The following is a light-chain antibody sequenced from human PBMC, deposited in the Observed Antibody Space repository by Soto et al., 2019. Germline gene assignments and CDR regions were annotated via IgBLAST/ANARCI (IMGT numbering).Light chain of an antibody. CDR2: GAS. V-gene: IGKV3-20*01. CDR3: QQYGSSPKYT. J-gene: IGKJ2*01. CDR1: QSVSSSY. Sequence: EIVLTQSPXTLXXXPGERATLSCRASQSVSSSYLAWYQQKPGQAPRLLIYGASSRATGIPDXXXXXXXXXXXXXXXSRLEPEDFAVYYCQQYGSSPKYTFGQGTKLEIK.